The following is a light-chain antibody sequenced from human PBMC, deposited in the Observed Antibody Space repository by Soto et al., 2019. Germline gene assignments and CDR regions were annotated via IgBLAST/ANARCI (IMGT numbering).Light chain of an antibody. Sequence: LLTQSPGPLSLSPGERATLSCRASQRVSSNYLAWYQQKPGQAPRLLIFGASTRATGIADRFSGSGSGTDFTLSISRREPEDVAVYYCHQYGSSPQTFGQGTKVEIK. CDR3: HQYGSSPQT. CDR1: QRVSSNY. V-gene: IGKV3-20*01. J-gene: IGKJ1*01. CDR2: GAS.